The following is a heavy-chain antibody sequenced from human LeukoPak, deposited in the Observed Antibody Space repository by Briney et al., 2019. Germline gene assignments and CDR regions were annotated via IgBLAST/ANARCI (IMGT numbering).Heavy chain of an antibody. CDR3: ARGDIQCDY. Sequence: ASVKVSCKASGYTFTAYYMHWVRQAPGQGVEWMGWINPNSGATTYAQTFQGRVTMTRDTSISTAYMELTRLTSDDTAVYYCARGDIQCDYWGQGTQVTVSS. V-gene: IGHV1-2*02. CDR1: GYTFTAYY. D-gene: IGHD6-19*01. CDR2: INPNSGAT. J-gene: IGHJ4*02.